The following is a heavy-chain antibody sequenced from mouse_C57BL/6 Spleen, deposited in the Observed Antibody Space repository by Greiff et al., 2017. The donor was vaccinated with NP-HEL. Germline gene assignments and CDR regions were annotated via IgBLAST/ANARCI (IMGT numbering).Heavy chain of an antibody. J-gene: IGHJ1*03. D-gene: IGHD1-1*01. CDR1: GYTFTDYY. Sequence: VQLQQSGPELVKPGASVKISCKASGYTFTDYYMNWVKQSHGKSLEWIGDINPNNGGTSYNQKFKGKATLTVDKSSSTAYMELRSLTSEDSAVYYCARISSDYYGSEWYFDVWGTGTTVTVSS. V-gene: IGHV1-26*01. CDR2: INPNNGGT. CDR3: ARISSDYYGSEWYFDV.